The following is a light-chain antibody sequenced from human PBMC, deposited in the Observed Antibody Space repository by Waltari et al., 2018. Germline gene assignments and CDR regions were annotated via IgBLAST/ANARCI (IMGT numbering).Light chain of an antibody. CDR2: ENN. CDR3: GTWDTSLSALI. CDR1: SSNIGNDY. Sequence: QSVLTQPPSVSAAPGQKVTISCSGSSSNIGNDYVSWYQQLPGTAPKLFIYENNKRPSGSPDRCSGSKSGTSATLGITGLQTGDEADYYCGTWDTSLSALIFGGGTKLTVL. V-gene: IGLV1-51*02. J-gene: IGLJ2*01.